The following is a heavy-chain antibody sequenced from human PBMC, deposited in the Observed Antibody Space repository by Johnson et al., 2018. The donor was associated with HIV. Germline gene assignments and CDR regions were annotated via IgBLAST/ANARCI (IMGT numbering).Heavy chain of an antibody. CDR2: ICYDGANK. CDR3: TKDRTNWGYDAVDI. D-gene: IGHD7-27*01. Sequence: QVQLVESGGGVVQPGRSLRLSCAASGFTFSNYDMHWVRQAPGKGLEWVALICYDGANKYYANSVKGRFTIFRDNSENTMYLQMNRLRADDTAVYFCTKDRTNWGYDAVDIWGQGTMVTVSS. J-gene: IGHJ3*02. V-gene: IGHV3-33*06. CDR1: GFTFSNYD.